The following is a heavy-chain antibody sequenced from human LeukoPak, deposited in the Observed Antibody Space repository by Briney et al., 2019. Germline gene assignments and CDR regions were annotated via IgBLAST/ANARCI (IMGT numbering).Heavy chain of an antibody. CDR3: ARERGQQVRFDP. D-gene: IGHD6-13*01. V-gene: IGHV1-2*02. CDR2: INPNNGGT. Sequence: ASVKVSCKASGYTFTDYDMHWVRQAPGQGLELMGWINPNNGGTNYAQKFQGRVTMTRDTSISTAYMELSRLRSDDTAVYYCARERGQQVRFDPWGQGTLVTVSS. J-gene: IGHJ5*02. CDR1: GYTFTDYD.